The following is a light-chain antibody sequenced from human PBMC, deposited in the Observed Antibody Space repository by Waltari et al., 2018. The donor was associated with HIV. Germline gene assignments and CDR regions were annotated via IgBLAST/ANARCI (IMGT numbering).Light chain of an antibody. CDR1: QSVSSSY. J-gene: IGKJ1*01. V-gene: IGKV3-20*01. CDR2: SAS. CDR3: QQYDSPPSWT. Sequence: ETVLTQSPGTLSLSTGERATLSCRASQSVSSSYLAWYQQKPGQAPRLLIYSASSRATGIPDRFSGSVSGTDFTLTISRLEPEDFAVYYCQQYDSPPSWTFGQGTKVEIK.